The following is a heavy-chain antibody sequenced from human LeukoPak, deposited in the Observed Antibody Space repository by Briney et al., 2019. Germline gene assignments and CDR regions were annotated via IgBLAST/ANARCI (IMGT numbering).Heavy chain of an antibody. V-gene: IGHV4-39*01. CDR2: IYYSGST. D-gene: IGHD1-26*01. CDR3: ARLNNLIVGATLFDY. J-gene: IGHJ4*02. Sequence: SETLSLTCTVSGGSISSNYYYWGWIRQPPGKGLEWIGTIYYSGSTYYNPSLKTRVTISVDTSMNQFSLKLSSVTAADTAVYHCARLNNLIVGATLFDYWGQGTLVTVSS. CDR1: GGSISSNYYY.